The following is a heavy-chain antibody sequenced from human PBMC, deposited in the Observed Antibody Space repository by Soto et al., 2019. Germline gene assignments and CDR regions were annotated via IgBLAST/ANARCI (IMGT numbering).Heavy chain of an antibody. V-gene: IGHV1-18*01. Sequence: HVQLVQSGAEVKKPGASVKVSCKTSGYTFTSYHISWVRQAPGQGLEWMGWISAYNTNTNYAQKFQGRVTMTTDTLTSTAYMELRSLRSDDTDVYYCARDTPPTDYWGQGSLVSVSS. CDR3: ARDTPPTDY. CDR1: GYTFTSYH. CDR2: ISAYNTNT. J-gene: IGHJ4*02.